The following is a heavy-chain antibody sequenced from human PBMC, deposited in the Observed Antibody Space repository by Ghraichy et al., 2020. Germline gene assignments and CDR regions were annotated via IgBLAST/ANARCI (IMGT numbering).Heavy chain of an antibody. D-gene: IGHD6-13*01. CDR1: GGSISSSNWQ. CDR2: IFYSGNT. CDR3: ARHVWMYVNSWYYFDS. J-gene: IGHJ4*02. Sequence: SETLSLTCSVSGGSISSSNWQWGWIRQPPGKELEWIGSIFYSGNTYYNPSLNSRVTISVDTSKNQFSLKLTSVTAADTGVYYCARHVWMYVNSWYYFDSWGQGILVTVSS. V-gene: IGHV4-39*01.